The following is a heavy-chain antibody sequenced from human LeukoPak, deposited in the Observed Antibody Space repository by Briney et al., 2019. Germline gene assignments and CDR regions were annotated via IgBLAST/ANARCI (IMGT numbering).Heavy chain of an antibody. CDR3: AKMKGQRLNDYCMDV. CDR1: GFTFRSYA. CDR2: IWFDGSNK. V-gene: IGHV3-33*06. J-gene: IGHJ6*03. Sequence: PGRSLRLSCVASGFTFRSYAMHWVRQAPGKGLEWVAVIWFDGSNKDYADSVKGRFTISRDNAKNTLYLQMNNLRADDTALYYCAKMKGQRLNDYCMDVWGKGTTVTVSS.